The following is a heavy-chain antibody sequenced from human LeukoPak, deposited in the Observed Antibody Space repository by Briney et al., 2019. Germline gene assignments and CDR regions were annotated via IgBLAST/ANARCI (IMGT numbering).Heavy chain of an antibody. J-gene: IGHJ5*02. Sequence: ASVKVSCKASGYTFTSYAMNWVRQAPGQGLGWMGLINPTGGSTGYAQKFQGRVTITADKSTSTAYMELSSLRSEDTAVYYCARKVPNDSSGYYYRGQFDPWGQGTLVTVSS. CDR1: GYTFTSYA. V-gene: IGHV1-46*01. CDR2: INPTGGST. D-gene: IGHD3-22*01. CDR3: ARKVPNDSSGYYYRGQFDP.